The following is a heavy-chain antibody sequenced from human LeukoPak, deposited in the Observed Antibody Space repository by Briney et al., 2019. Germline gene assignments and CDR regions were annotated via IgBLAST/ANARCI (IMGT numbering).Heavy chain of an antibody. V-gene: IGHV4-59*08. CDR3: ARRRDGPYYYYGMDV. CDR2: INYSGST. Sequence: PSETLSLTCTASGGSISSYYWSWIRQPPGKGLGWVGYINYSGSTNYNPSLKSRVNISVDTSKNQFSLKLSSVTAADTAVYYCARRRDGPYYYYGMDVWGQGTTVTVSS. CDR1: GGSISSYY. J-gene: IGHJ6*02. D-gene: IGHD5-24*01.